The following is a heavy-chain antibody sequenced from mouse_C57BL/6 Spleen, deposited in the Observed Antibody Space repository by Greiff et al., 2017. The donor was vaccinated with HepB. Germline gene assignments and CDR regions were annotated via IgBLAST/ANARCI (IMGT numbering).Heavy chain of an antibody. Sequence: VQLKQPGAELVKPGASVKLSCKASGYTFTSYWMQWVKQRPGQGLEWIGEIDPSDSYTNYNQKFKGKATLTVDTSSSTAYMQLSSLTSEDSAVYYCARRLPHPYWGQGTTLTVSS. CDR3: ARRLPHPY. D-gene: IGHD2-10*01. CDR2: IDPSDSYT. J-gene: IGHJ2*01. CDR1: GYTFTSYW. V-gene: IGHV1-50*01.